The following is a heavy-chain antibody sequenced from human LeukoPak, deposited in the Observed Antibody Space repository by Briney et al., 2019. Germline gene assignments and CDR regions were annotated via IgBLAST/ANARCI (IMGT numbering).Heavy chain of an antibody. V-gene: IGHV1-2*02. CDR1: GYTFTGHY. Sequence: ASVHVSCKASGYTFTGHYMHWERQAPGQGQGWMGWINPNSGGTNYAQKFQGRVTMTRDTSISTAYMELSRLRSDDTAVYYCALGVVVPAAPDYWGQGTLVTVSS. CDR3: ALGVVVPAAPDY. CDR2: INPNSGGT. D-gene: IGHD2-2*01. J-gene: IGHJ4*02.